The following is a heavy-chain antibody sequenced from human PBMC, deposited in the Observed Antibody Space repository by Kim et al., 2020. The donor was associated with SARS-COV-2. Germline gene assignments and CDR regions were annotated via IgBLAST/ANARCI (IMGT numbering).Heavy chain of an antibody. J-gene: IGHJ5*02. V-gene: IGHV5-51*01. CDR3: ARRKVRGVDP. Sequence: DTRYSPSFQGQVTISADKSSSTAYLQWSSLKASNTAMYYCARRKVRGVDPWGQGTLVTVSS. CDR2: DT. D-gene: IGHD3-10*01.